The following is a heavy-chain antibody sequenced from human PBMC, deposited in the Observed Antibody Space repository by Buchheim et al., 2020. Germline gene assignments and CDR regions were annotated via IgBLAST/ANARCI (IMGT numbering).Heavy chain of an antibody. CDR2: ISYDGSYK. CDR3: GAEVGSREFDN. CDR1: GFTFSSHA. J-gene: IGHJ4*02. V-gene: IGHV3-30*03. Sequence: QVQLVESGGGVVQPGRSLRLSCAASGFTFSSHAMHWVRQPPGKGLEWVAIISYDGSYKDYPDSVKGRFTVSRDNFQNTLFLLMNSLRAEDTAVYYCGAEVGSREFDNWGQGTL. D-gene: IGHD2-2*01.